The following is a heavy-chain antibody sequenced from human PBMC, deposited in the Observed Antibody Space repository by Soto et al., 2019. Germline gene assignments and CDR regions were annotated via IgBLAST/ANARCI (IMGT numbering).Heavy chain of an antibody. V-gene: IGHV3-48*01. CDR1: GFTFSSYH. D-gene: IGHD2-15*01. CDR2: ISNSGNSI. Sequence: GGSLRLSCAASGFTFSSYHMNWVRQAPGKGLEWVSYISNSGNSIYYTDSVKGRFTISRDNGKNLLYLQMNSLRAEDTAVYYCARDHVSGGPLVDYWGQGTLVTVSS. CDR3: ARDHVSGGPLVDY. J-gene: IGHJ4*02.